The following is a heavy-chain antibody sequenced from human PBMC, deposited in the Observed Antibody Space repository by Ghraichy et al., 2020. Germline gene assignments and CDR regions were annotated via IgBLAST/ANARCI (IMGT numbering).Heavy chain of an antibody. CDR1: GDSVSNYW. D-gene: IGHD6-13*01. CDR2: IHYSGTT. Sequence: SETLSLTCTVSGDSVSNYWWSWIRQPPGKVLEWIGYIHYSGTTNQYPSLKSRATMSADTSTNQLSLKLTSVTAADTAVYYCVRHRGGAGKDYFDFWGQGALVTVSS. V-gene: IGHV4-59*08. J-gene: IGHJ4*02. CDR3: VRHRGGAGKDYFDF.